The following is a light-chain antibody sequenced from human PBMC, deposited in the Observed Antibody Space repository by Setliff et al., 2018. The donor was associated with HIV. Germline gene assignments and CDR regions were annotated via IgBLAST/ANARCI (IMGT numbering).Light chain of an antibody. J-gene: IGLJ1*01. CDR3: SSYTIRNTLL. CDR1: SSDVGGYNY. Sequence: QSVLTQPASVSGSPGQSITISCTGASSDVGGYNYVSWYQQHPGKAPKLMIYEVTNRPSGISNRFSGSKSGNTASLTISGLQAEDEADYYCSSYTIRNTLLIGTGTKVTVL. V-gene: IGLV2-14*01. CDR2: EVT.